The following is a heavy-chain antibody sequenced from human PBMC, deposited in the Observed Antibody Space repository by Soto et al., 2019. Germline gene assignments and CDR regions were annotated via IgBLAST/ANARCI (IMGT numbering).Heavy chain of an antibody. V-gene: IGHV1-58*02. Sequence: SVKVSCKASGFTSTIYSMMWLLHARGQRLGGRGWIVVGSGNTNYAQKFQERVSICRDMSASKGYMELNRQRSGDKAVYYCAADLYCSITNRYGVAVFYLWGQGTMVNDXS. CDR1: GFTSTIYS. J-gene: IGHJ3*01. CDR3: AADLYCSITNRYGVAVFYL. D-gene: IGHD2-2*01. CDR2: IVVGSGNT.